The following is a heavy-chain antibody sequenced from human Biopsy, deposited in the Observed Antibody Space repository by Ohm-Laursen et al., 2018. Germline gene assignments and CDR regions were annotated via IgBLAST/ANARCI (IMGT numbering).Heavy chain of an antibody. CDR2: LWYDGTNK. Sequence: SLRLSCAASGFSFSSYGMHWVRQAPGKGLEWVAVLWYDGTNKYYADSVKGRFTISRDASKNTLYLLMNSLRAEDTAMYYCAKGGYCTTTSCYMDVDYWGQGTLVTVSS. CDR1: GFSFSSYG. V-gene: IGHV3-33*06. CDR3: AKGGYCTTTSCYMDVDY. D-gene: IGHD2-2*02. J-gene: IGHJ4*02.